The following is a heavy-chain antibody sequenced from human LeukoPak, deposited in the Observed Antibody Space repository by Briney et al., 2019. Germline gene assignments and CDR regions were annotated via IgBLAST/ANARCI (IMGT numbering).Heavy chain of an antibody. V-gene: IGHV4-34*01. CDR1: GGSFSGYY. CDR3: ARGANYYDSSGHHYYYYYMDV. CDR2: INHSGST. D-gene: IGHD3-22*01. J-gene: IGHJ6*03. Sequence: PSETLSLTCAVYGGSFSGYYWSWIRQPPGKGLEWIGEINHSGSTNYNPSLKSRVTISVDTSKNQFSLKLSSVTAADTAVYYCARGANYYDSSGHHYYYYYMDVWGKGTTVTVSS.